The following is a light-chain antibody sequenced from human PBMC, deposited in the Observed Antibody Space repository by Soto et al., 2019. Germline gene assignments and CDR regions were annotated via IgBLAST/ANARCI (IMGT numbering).Light chain of an antibody. CDR1: QSVSSN. Sequence: EIVMTQSPATLSVSPGERATLSCRASQSVSSNLAWYQQKPGQAPRLLIYGASTRATGIPARFSGSGSGTEFTLTISSLQSEEGAVYYCQQYNNWPPIPFGQGTRLEIK. V-gene: IGKV3-15*01. CDR2: GAS. CDR3: QQYNNWPPIP. J-gene: IGKJ5*01.